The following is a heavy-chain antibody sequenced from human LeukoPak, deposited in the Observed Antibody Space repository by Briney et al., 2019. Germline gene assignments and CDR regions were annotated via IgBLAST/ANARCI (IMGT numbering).Heavy chain of an antibody. V-gene: IGHV4-31*03. D-gene: IGHD1-26*01. Sequence: PSETLSLTCTVSGGSISSGEYYWSWIRQHSGKGLEWIGYINYSRGARCKSSLKSRLTISVDTPKNQISLKLRSVTAADTAVYYCARVLDSGSHYAMDVWGQGTTVTVSS. CDR2: INYSRGA. J-gene: IGHJ6*02. CDR3: ARVLDSGSHYAMDV. CDR1: GGSISSGEYY.